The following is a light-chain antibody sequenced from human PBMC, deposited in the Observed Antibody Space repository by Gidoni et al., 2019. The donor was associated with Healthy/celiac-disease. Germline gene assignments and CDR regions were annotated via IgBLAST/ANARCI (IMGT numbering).Light chain of an antibody. CDR3: QSYDISLSAVV. J-gene: IGLJ2*01. CDR2: GNS. V-gene: IGLV1-40*01. Sequence: QSVLTPPPSVSGAPGQRVTISCTVISSNIGAGYDVQWYQQLTRTAPKLLIYGNSTRPSGVPDRFSGSKSCTSASLAITGLQSDDEADYYCQSYDISLSAVVFGGGTKLTVL. CDR1: SSNIGAGYD.